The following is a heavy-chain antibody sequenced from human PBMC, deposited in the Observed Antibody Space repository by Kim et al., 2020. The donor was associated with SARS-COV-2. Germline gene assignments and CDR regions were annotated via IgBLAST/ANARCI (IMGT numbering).Heavy chain of an antibody. D-gene: IGHD6-13*01. CDR1: GFTFSSYA. V-gene: IGHV3-30*04. CDR3: ARDGVSIAAAGRAYYYYYGMDV. J-gene: IGHJ6*02. CDR2: ISYDGSNK. Sequence: GGSLRLSCAASGFTFSSYAMHWVRQAPGKGLEWVAVISYDGSNKYYADSVKGRFTISRDNSKNTLYLQMNSLRAEDTAVYYCARDGVSIAAAGRAYYYYYGMDVWGQGTTVTVSS.